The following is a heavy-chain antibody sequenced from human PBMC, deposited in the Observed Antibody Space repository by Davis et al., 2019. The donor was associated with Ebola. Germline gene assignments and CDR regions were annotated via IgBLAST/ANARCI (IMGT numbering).Heavy chain of an antibody. CDR3: ARDYWAIEGTFDI. CDR1: GGTISSGSYH. CDR2: VSYGGTT. D-gene: IGHD2-15*01. V-gene: IGHV4-61*01. J-gene: IGHJ3*02. Sequence: SETLSLTCSVSGGTISSGSYHWSWIRQPPGTEPEWIGYVSYGGTTNYSPSLRSRVNIRVDTANNQFSLQLRSVTAADTAKYFCARDYWAIEGTFDIWGQGAMVTVSS.